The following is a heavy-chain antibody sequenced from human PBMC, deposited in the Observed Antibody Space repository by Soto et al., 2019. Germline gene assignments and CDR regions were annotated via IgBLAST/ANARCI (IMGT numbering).Heavy chain of an antibody. V-gene: IGHV3-7*01. CDR1: GLSFGDSW. D-gene: IGHD1-26*01. CDR2: INPGGSEK. Sequence: PGWSLRLSCVAAGLSFGDSWMDWVRQAPGKGPEWVANINPGGSEKNYVDSVKGRFTISRDNAKNSLFLQMNKLRAEDSYVYYCASSGRHGWAQGTTLTVSS. CDR3: ASSGRHG. J-gene: IGHJ6*02.